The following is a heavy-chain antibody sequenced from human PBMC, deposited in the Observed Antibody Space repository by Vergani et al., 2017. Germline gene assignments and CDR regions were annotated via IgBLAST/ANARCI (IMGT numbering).Heavy chain of an antibody. V-gene: IGHV1-2*02. D-gene: IGHD6-13*01. CDR3: ARTLRRIAAADLDY. Sequence: QVQLVQSGAEVKKPGASLKVSCKASGYTFTGYYLHWVRQAPGQGLEWMGWFNPNSGGTNYAQKFQGRVTMTRDTSISTAYMELSRLRADDTAVYYCARTLRRIAAADLDYWGQGTLVTVSS. CDR1: GYTFTGYY. CDR2: FNPNSGGT. J-gene: IGHJ4*02.